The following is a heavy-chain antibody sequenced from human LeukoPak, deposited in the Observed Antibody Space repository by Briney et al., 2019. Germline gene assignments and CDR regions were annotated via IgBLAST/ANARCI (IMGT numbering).Heavy chain of an antibody. CDR1: GFTFSSYA. CDR2: IIPIFGTA. Sequence: GGSLRLSCAASGFTFSSYAISWVRQAPGQGLEWMGGIIPIFGTANYAQKFQGRVTITTDESTSTAYMELSSLRSEDTAVYYCARGRIVLMVYAIYDYWGQGTLVTVSS. CDR3: ARGRIVLMVYAIYDY. J-gene: IGHJ4*02. D-gene: IGHD2-8*01. V-gene: IGHV1-69*05.